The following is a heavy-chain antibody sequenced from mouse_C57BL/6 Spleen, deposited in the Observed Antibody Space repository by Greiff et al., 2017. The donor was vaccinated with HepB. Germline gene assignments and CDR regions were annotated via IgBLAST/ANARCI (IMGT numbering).Heavy chain of an antibody. D-gene: IGHD2-1*01. J-gene: IGHJ4*01. CDR2: IYPGDGDT. Sequence: LQESGAELVKPGASVKISCKASGYAFSSYWMNWVKQRPGKGLEWIGQIYPGDGDTNYNGKFKGKATLTADKSSSTAYMQLSSLTSEDSAVYFCARYGNYAYYAMDYWGQGTSVTVSS. CDR3: ARYGNYAYYAMDY. CDR1: GYAFSSYW. V-gene: IGHV1-80*01.